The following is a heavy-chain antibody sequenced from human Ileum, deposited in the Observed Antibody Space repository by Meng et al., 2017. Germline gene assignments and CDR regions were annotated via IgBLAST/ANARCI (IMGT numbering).Heavy chain of an antibody. CDR2: IYTSGST. V-gene: IGHV4-4*07. CDR1: GGPISTYY. Sequence: CPAPGGPISTYYWSWIRQPAGKGREGIERIYTSGSTNYNPSLKSRVTMSVDTSKNQFSLKLSSVTAADTAVYYCARDVYSYDSSGYYYSVTDYWGQGTLVTVSS. J-gene: IGHJ4*02. D-gene: IGHD3-22*01. CDR3: ARDVYSYDSSGYYYSVTDY.